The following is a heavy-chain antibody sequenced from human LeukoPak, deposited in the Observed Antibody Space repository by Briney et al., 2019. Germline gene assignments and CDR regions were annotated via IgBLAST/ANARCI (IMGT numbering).Heavy chain of an antibody. D-gene: IGHD5-18*01. CDR2: IKNDGSEE. V-gene: IGHV3-7*04. Sequence: GGSLRLSCVGTGFTFTTYWMAWVRQAPGKGLEWVAKIKNDGSEEYYVDSVEGRFTISRDNAKNSLYLQLNRLGVDDTAVYYCARDTAGFDYWGQGTLVAVSP. J-gene: IGHJ4*02. CDR1: GFTFTTYW. CDR3: ARDTAGFDY.